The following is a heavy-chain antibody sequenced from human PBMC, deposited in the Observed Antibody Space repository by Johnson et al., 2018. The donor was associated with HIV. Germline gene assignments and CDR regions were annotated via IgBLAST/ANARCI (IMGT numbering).Heavy chain of an antibody. CDR2: ISYDGSKK. D-gene: IGHD2-15*01. CDR3: VTLVVAPPFDI. V-gene: IGHV3-30*03. CDR1: GFIFSNAW. J-gene: IGHJ3*02. Sequence: QVQLVESGGGLVKREGSLRLSCAPSGFIFSNAWMSWVRQAPGKGLEWVAVISYDGSKKYYAGSVKGRFTISRDNSKTTLYLQMNSLRAEDTAVYYCVTLVVAPPFDIWGQGTMVTVSS.